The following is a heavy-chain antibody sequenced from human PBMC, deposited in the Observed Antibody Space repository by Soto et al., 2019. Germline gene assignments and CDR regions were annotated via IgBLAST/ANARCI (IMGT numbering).Heavy chain of an antibody. CDR3: AGDLVSGSGSLGH. Sequence: EVQLVESGGGIVQPGGSLRLSCVASGFTFSTYWMHWVRQAPGKGLVWVSRIRGDGNDANYADSVRGRFSISRDNAKSTLYLQMNSVRAEDTAVYYCAGDLVSGSGSLGHWGQGTLVTVSS. D-gene: IGHD3-10*01. V-gene: IGHV3-74*01. CDR2: IRGDGNDA. J-gene: IGHJ4*02. CDR1: GFTFSTYW.